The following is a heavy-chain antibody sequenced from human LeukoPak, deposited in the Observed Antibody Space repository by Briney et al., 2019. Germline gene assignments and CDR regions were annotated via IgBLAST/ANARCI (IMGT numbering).Heavy chain of an antibody. CDR3: ARLAVAGLDY. J-gene: IGHJ4*02. Sequence: GESLKISCRGSGYPFTTYWIGWVRQMPGKGLEWMGIIYPGDSDTIYRPSFQGQVTISADKSISTAYLQWNSLRASDTAMYYCARLAVAGLDYWGQGTLVTVPS. V-gene: IGHV5-51*01. D-gene: IGHD6-19*01. CDR1: GYPFTTYW. CDR2: IYPGDSDT.